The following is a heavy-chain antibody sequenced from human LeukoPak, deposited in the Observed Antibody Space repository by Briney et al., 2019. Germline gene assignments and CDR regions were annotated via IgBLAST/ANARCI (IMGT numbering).Heavy chain of an antibody. CDR2: IFSGGSNE. D-gene: IGHD1-7*01. Sequence: GGSLRLSCAASGFTFSSYAMHWVRQAPGKGLEGVADIFSGGSNEYYADSVKGRFTISRDDSKNTVWLQMNSLRPEDTAVYYCARDQRAWNYGNAFDIWGQGTMVTVSS. J-gene: IGHJ3*02. V-gene: IGHV3-30*04. CDR1: GFTFSSYA. CDR3: ARDQRAWNYGNAFDI.